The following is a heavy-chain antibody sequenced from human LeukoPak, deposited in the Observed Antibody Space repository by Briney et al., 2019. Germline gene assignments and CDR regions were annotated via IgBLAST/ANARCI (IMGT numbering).Heavy chain of an antibody. CDR2: INAYNGDT. CDR3: ARWGLVAPGTYYYYYMDV. V-gene: IGHV1-18*01. J-gene: IGHJ6*03. Sequence: ASVKVSCKASGYTFTNYGVSWVRQAPGQGLEWMGWINAYNGDTHYAQNLQGRLTMTTDPSTSTAFMELWSLRPDDTAVYYCARWGLVAPGTYYYYYMDVWGRGTTVTVSS. CDR1: GYTFTNYG. D-gene: IGHD2-2*01.